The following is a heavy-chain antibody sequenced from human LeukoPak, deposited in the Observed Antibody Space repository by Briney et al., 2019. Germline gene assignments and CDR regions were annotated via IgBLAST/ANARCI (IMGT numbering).Heavy chain of an antibody. CDR3: AKALYVWGSYRNSYYFDY. J-gene: IGHJ4*02. Sequence: PGGSLRLSCAASGFTFSSYAMSWVRHAPGKGLGWVSAISGSGGSTYYADSVKGRFTNARDNSKNTLYLQMNSLRAEDTAVYYCAKALYVWGSYRNSYYFDYWGQGTLVTVSS. CDR2: ISGSGGST. D-gene: IGHD3-16*02. CDR1: GFTFSSYA. V-gene: IGHV3-23*01.